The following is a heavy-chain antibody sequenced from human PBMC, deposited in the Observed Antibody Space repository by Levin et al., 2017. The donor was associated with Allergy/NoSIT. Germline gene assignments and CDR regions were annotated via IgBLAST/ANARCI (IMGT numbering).Heavy chain of an antibody. CDR3: ARDTCTSCYEGYWFDP. D-gene: IGHD2-2*01. Sequence: ASVKVSCKASGYTFTSYAMHWVRQAPGQRLEWMGWINAGNGNTKYSQKFQGRVTITRDTSASTAYMELSSLRSEDTAVYYCARDTCTSCYEGYWFDPWGQGTLVTVSS. J-gene: IGHJ5*02. CDR1: GYTFTSYA. CDR2: INAGNGNT. V-gene: IGHV1-3*01.